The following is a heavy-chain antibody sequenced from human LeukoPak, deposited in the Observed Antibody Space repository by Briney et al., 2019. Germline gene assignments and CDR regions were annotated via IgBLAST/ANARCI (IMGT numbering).Heavy chain of an antibody. D-gene: IGHD3-10*01. J-gene: IGHJ5*02. V-gene: IGHV1-3*01. CDR1: GYTFSSYG. CDR2: INAGNGNT. Sequence: ASVKVPCKASGYTFSSYGISWVRQAPGQRLEWMGWINAGNGNTKYSQKFQVRVTISRDTSAGTAYLELSSLRSEDTAVYYCARGEVITMVRGGIGNNWLDPWGQGTLVTVSS. CDR3: ARGEVITMVRGGIGNNWLDP.